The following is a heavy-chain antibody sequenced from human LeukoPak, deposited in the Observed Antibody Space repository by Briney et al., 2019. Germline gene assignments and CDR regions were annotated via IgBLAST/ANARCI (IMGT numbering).Heavy chain of an antibody. Sequence: GGSLRLSCAASGFTFSSYGMHWVRQAPGKGLEWVAVISYDGSNKYYADPVKGRFTISRDNSKNTLYLQMNSLRAEDTAVYYCARGLGSGWYYYYYGMDVWGQGTTVTVSS. CDR1: GFTFSSYG. V-gene: IGHV3-30*03. CDR3: ARGLGSGWYYYYYGMDV. D-gene: IGHD6-19*01. CDR2: ISYDGSNK. J-gene: IGHJ6*02.